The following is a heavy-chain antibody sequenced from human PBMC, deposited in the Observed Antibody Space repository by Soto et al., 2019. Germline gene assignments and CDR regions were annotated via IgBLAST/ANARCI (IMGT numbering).Heavy chain of an antibody. D-gene: IGHD3-9*01. CDR2: ISGTGRVT. J-gene: IGHJ1*01. CDR1: EFTFSSYA. CDR3: AKDVHYDIVTGIEYFHH. V-gene: IGHV3-23*01. Sequence: EVQLLESGGGLVQPGGSLKLSCAASEFTFSSYAMSGVRQAPGKGLEWVSGISGTGRVTNYAESVKGRFTISRDNPKSTLFLQMNSLRPEDTAVYYCAKDVHYDIVTGIEYFHHWGQGTLVTVSS.